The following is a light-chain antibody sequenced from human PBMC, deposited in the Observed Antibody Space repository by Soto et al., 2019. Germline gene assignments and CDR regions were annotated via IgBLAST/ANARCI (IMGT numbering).Light chain of an antibody. CDR2: DAS. J-gene: IGKJ4*01. CDR1: QRITNH. Sequence: EIVLTQSPATLSLSPGARATLSCRASQRITNHLAWYQQKPGQAPRLLIYDASNRATGIPARFSGSGSGTAFPPPISSLGPEVSAVYYCQHRGDWPPGATFGGGTKVEI. CDR3: QHRGDWPPGAT. V-gene: IGKV3-11*01.